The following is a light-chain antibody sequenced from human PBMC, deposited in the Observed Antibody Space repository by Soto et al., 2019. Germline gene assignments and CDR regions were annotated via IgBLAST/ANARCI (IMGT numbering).Light chain of an antibody. CDR2: SNN. J-gene: IGLJ2*01. CDR1: SSNIGINT. V-gene: IGLV1-44*01. Sequence: QSVLTQPPSASGTPGQRVTISCSGSSSNIGINTVNWYQQLPGTAPTLLIYSNNQRPSGVPDRFSVSKSGTSASLAISGLQSEDEADYYCAAWDDSLNGVVFGGGTKVTVL. CDR3: AAWDDSLNGVV.